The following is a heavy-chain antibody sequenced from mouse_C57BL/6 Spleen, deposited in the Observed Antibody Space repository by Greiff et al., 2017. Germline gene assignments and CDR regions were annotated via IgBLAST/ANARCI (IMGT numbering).Heavy chain of an antibody. Sequence: VMLVESGAELMKPGASVKLSCKATGYTFTGYWIEWVKQRPGHGLEWIGEILPGSGSTNYNEKFKGKATFTADTSSNTAYMQLSSLTTEDSAIYYCASYSSGHAWFAYWGQGTLVTVSA. CDR3: ASYSSGHAWFAY. CDR1: GYTFTGYW. CDR2: ILPGSGST. D-gene: IGHD3-2*02. V-gene: IGHV1-9*01. J-gene: IGHJ3*01.